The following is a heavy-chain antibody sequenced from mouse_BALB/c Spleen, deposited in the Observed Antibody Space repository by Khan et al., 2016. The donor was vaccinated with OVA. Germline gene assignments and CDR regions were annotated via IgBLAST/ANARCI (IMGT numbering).Heavy chain of an antibody. CDR2: ISYSGST. J-gene: IGHJ2*01. Sequence: QLEESGPGLVKPSQSLSLTCIVTGYSITSGYGWNWIRQFPGNKLEWMGYISYSGSTNYNPSLKSRISITRDTSKNQFFLQLNSVTTEDTATYYCARTARIKYWGQGTTLTVSS. CDR1: GYSITSGYG. CDR3: ARTARIKY. V-gene: IGHV3-2*02. D-gene: IGHD1-2*01.